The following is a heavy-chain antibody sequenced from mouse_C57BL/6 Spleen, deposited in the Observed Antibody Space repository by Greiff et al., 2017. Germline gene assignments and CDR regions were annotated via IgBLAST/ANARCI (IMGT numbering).Heavy chain of an antibody. J-gene: IGHJ4*01. CDR1: GYTFTGYW. CDR3: ARTIGYYGSSYFYAMDY. D-gene: IGHD1-1*01. V-gene: IGHV1-9*01. Sequence: QVQLQQSGAELMKPGASVKLSCKATGYTFTGYWIEWVKQRPGHGLEWIGEILPGSGSTNYNEKFKGKATFTADTSSNTAYMQLSSLTTDDSAIYYCARTIGYYGSSYFYAMDYWGQGTSVTVSS. CDR2: ILPGSGST.